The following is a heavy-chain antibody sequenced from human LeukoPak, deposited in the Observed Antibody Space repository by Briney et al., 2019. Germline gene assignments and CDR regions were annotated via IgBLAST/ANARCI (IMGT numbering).Heavy chain of an antibody. Sequence: ASVKVSCKASGYTFTSYGISWVRQAPGQALEWMGWISAYNGNTNYAQKLQGRVTMTTDTSTSTVYMELRSLRSDDSAVYYCARDKDIVVVTAIPVTRRPFDYWGQGTLVTVSS. V-gene: IGHV1-18*01. J-gene: IGHJ4*02. CDR3: ARDKDIVVVTAIPVTRRPFDY. CDR1: GYTFTSYG. CDR2: ISAYNGNT. D-gene: IGHD2-21*02.